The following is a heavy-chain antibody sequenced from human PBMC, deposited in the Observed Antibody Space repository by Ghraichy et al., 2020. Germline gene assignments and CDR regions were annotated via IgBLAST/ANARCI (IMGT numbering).Heavy chain of an antibody. CDR3: ARETYYDFWSGYSSGLSYYYYMDV. CDR2: IYYSGST. CDR1: GGSISSYY. Sequence: SQTLSLTCTVSGGSISSYYWSWIRQPPGKGLEWIGYIYYSGSTNYNPSLKSRVTISVDTSKNQFSLKLSSVTAADTAVYYCARETYYDFWSGYSSGLSYYYYMDVWGKGTTVTVSS. D-gene: IGHD3-3*01. V-gene: IGHV4-59*12. J-gene: IGHJ6*03.